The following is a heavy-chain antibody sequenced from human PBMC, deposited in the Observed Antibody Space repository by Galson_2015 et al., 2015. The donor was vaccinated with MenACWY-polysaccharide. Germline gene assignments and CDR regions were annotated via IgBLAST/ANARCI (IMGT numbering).Heavy chain of an antibody. CDR2: ISDNGAFI. V-gene: IGHV3-23*01. D-gene: IGHD4/OR15-4a*01. J-gene: IGHJ4*02. Sequence: SLRLSCAASGFTFSNHAMGWVRQAPGKGLEWVSVISDNGAFIYYPDSVKGRFSISRDNSENTLFLQMNSLRGDDAAVYYCTKGARGSASWHYYFDHWGQGTLITVSS. CDR3: TKGARGSASWHYYFDH. CDR1: GFTFSNHA.